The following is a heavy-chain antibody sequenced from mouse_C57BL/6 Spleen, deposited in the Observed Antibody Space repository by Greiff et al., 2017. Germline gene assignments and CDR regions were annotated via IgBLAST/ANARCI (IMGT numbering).Heavy chain of an antibody. V-gene: IGHV14-4*01. CDR2: IDPENGDT. CDR1: GFNIKDDY. CDR3: TTRFTTRAWFAY. J-gene: IGHJ3*01. D-gene: IGHD2-12*01. Sequence: EVQLQQSGAELVRPGASVKLSCTASGFNIKDDYMHWVKQRPEQGLEWIGWIDPENGDTEYASKFQGKATITAYTSSNTAYLQLSSLTSEDTAVYYCTTRFTTRAWFAYWGQGTLVTVSA.